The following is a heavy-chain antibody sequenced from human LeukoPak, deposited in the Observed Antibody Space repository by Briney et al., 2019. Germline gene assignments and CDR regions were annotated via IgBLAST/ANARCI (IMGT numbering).Heavy chain of an antibody. V-gene: IGHV4-34*01. D-gene: IGHD2-21*02. CDR2: INHSGST. CDR1: GGSFSGYY. Sequence: SETLSLTCAVYGGSFSGYYWSWIRQPPGKGLEWIGEINHSGSTNYNPSLKSRVTISVDTSKNQFSLKLSSVTAADTAVYYCARNVNSPIVVVTAINYFDYWGQGTLVTVSS. J-gene: IGHJ4*02. CDR3: ARNVNSPIVVVTAINYFDY.